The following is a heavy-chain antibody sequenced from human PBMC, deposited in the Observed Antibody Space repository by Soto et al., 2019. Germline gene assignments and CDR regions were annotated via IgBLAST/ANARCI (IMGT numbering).Heavy chain of an antibody. CDR2: ISYDGSNK. CDR3: ARGPNYPPYYYDSSGGFDY. D-gene: IGHD3-22*01. Sequence: PGGSLRLSCAASGFTFSSYAMHWVRQAPGKGLEWVAVISYDGSNKYYADSVKGRFTISRDNSKNTLYLQMDSLRAEDTAVYYCARGPNYPPYYYDSSGGFDYWGQGTLVTVSS. V-gene: IGHV3-30-3*01. CDR1: GFTFSSYA. J-gene: IGHJ4*02.